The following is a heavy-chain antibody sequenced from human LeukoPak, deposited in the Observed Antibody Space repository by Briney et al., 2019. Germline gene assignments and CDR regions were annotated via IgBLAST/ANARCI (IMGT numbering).Heavy chain of an antibody. D-gene: IGHD3-16*02. V-gene: IGHV3-66*01. CDR3: ARDNYDYVWGSYRGIWFDP. Sequence: GGSLRLSWAASGFTVSSNYMSWVRQAPGKGLEWVSVIYSGGSTYYADSVKGRFTISRDNSKNTLYLQMNSLRAEDTAVYYCARDNYDYVWGSYRGIWFDPWGQGALVTVSS. J-gene: IGHJ5*02. CDR1: GFTVSSNY. CDR2: IYSGGST.